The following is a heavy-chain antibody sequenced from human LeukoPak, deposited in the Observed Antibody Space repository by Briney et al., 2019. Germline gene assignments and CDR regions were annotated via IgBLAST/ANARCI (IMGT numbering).Heavy chain of an antibody. CDR1: GFTFSSYS. CDR2: ISSSSSTI. CDR3: ARDWVVAAFDY. J-gene: IGHJ4*02. D-gene: IGHD2-15*01. Sequence: PGGSLRLSCAASGFTFSSYSMNWVRQAPGKGLEWVSYISSSSSTIYYADSVKGRFTISRDKAKNSLYLQMNSLRAEDTAVYYCARDWVVAAFDYWGQGTLVTVSS. V-gene: IGHV3-48*01.